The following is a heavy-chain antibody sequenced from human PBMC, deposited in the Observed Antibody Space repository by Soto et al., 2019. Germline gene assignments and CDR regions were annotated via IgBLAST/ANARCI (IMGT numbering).Heavy chain of an antibody. CDR2: ISYDGSNK. CDR3: AKAMNGWFFDY. Sequence: QVQLVESGGGVVQPGRSLRLSGAASGFTFSSYAMHWVRQAPGKGLEWVAVISYDGSNKYYADSVKGRFTISRDNSKNTLYLQMNSLRAEDTAVYYCAKAMNGWFFDYWGQGTLVTVSS. J-gene: IGHJ4*02. D-gene: IGHD6-19*01. CDR1: GFTFSSYA. V-gene: IGHV3-30*18.